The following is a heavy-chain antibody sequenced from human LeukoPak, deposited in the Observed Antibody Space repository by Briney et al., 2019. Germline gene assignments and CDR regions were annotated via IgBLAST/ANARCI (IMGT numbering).Heavy chain of an antibody. J-gene: IGHJ4*02. CDR1: GFTFSSYA. V-gene: IGHV3-23*01. CDR3: AKDHWYYYDSSGYSKLYYFDY. Sequence: GGSLRLSCAGSGFTFSSYAMNWVRQAPGKGLEWISSFDASSGSTYYADSVKGRFTISRDNSENTLYLQMNSLRAEDTAVYYCAKDHWYYYDSSGYSKLYYFDYWGQGTLVTVSS. CDR2: FDASSGST. D-gene: IGHD3-22*01.